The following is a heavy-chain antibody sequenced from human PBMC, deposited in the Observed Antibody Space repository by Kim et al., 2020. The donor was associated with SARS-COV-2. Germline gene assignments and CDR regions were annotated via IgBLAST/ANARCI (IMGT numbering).Heavy chain of an antibody. CDR2: IYYSGST. D-gene: IGHD6-13*01. CDR1: GGSISSYY. CDR3: ARERGIAAAGPRQNWFDP. Sequence: SETLSLTCTVSGGSISSYYWSWIRQPPGKGLEWIGYIYYSGSTNYNPSLKSRVTISVDTSKNQFSLKLSSVTAADTAVYYCARERGIAAAGPRQNWFDPWGQGTLVTVSS. V-gene: IGHV4-59*01. J-gene: IGHJ5*02.